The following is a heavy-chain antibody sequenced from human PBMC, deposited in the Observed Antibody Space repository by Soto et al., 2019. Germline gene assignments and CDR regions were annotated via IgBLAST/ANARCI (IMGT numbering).Heavy chain of an antibody. CDR2: TYYRSKWYN. D-gene: IGHD2-2*02. Sequence: SQTLSLTCAISGDSVSSNSAAWNWIRQSPSRGLEWLGRTYYRSKWYNDYAVSVKSRRTINPDTSKNQFSLHLNAGSPEDPAVYYCARIDIVVVPAAIPGGTYYYYGMDVWGRGTRVTVAS. J-gene: IGHJ6*02. CDR3: ARIDIVVVPAAIPGGTYYYYGMDV. V-gene: IGHV6-1*01. CDR1: GDSVSSNSAA.